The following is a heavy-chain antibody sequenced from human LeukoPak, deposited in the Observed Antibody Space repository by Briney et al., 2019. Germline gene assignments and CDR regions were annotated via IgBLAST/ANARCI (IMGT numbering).Heavy chain of an antibody. CDR3: ARSQHIVVVTATEDAFDI. CDR2: INPNSGGT. CDR1: GYTFTGYY. Sequence: ASVKVSCKASGYTFTGYYMHWVRQAPGQGLEWMGWINPNSGGTNYAQKFQGRVTMTRDTSISTAYMELSRLRSDDTAVYYCARSQHIVVVTATEDAFDIWGQGTMVTVSS. J-gene: IGHJ3*02. D-gene: IGHD2-21*02. V-gene: IGHV1-2*02.